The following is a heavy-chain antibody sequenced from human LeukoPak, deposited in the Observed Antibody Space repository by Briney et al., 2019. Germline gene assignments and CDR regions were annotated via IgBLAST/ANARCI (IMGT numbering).Heavy chain of an antibody. CDR1: GFTVSSNY. CDR2: IYSGGST. Sequence: GGSLRLSCAASGFTVSSNYMSWVRQAPGKGLEWVSVIYSGGSTYYADSVKGRFTISRDNAKNSLYLQMNSLRAEDTAVYYCAVDIVVVVAAKNDYWGQGTLVTVSS. D-gene: IGHD2-15*01. V-gene: IGHV3-66*01. J-gene: IGHJ4*02. CDR3: AVDIVVVVAAKNDY.